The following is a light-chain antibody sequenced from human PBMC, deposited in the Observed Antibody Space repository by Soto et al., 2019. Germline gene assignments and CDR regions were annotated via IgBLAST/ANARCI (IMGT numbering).Light chain of an antibody. J-gene: IGKJ1*01. Sequence: MTQSPSTLSASVGDRVTLSCRASQSVSSNLAWYQQKPGQAPRLLIYAVSTRATGIPARFSGSGSGTEFALNISSLPYEKFAVYYCQQYNKWPLTFGQGTKVEIK. V-gene: IGKV3-15*01. CDR3: QQYNKWPLT. CDR1: QSVSSN. CDR2: AVS.